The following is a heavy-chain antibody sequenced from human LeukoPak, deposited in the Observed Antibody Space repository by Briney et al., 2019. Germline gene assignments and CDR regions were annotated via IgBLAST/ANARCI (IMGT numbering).Heavy chain of an antibody. Sequence: SETLSLTCTVSGGSISSYYWSWIRQPPGKGLEWIGYIYYSGSTNYNPSLKSRVTISVDTSKNQFSLKLSSVTAADTAVYYCAKTNYDILTGYFAFDIWGQGTMVTASS. CDR2: IYYSGST. D-gene: IGHD3-9*01. CDR3: AKTNYDILTGYFAFDI. J-gene: IGHJ3*02. V-gene: IGHV4-59*01. CDR1: GGSISSYY.